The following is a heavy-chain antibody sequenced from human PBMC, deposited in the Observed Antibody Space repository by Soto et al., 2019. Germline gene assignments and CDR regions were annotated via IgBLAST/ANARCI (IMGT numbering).Heavy chain of an antibody. D-gene: IGHD3-10*01. CDR1: GYTFTSYA. CDR2: INAGNGNT. J-gene: IGHJ4*02. Sequence: QVQLVQSGAEEKKPGASVKVSCKASGYTFTSYAMHWVRQAPGQRLEWMGWINAGNGNTKYSQKFQGRVTITRDTPASTAYMELSSLRSEDTAVYYGVSGSGCYISGYWGQGTLVTVSS. V-gene: IGHV1-3*05. CDR3: VSGSGCYISGY.